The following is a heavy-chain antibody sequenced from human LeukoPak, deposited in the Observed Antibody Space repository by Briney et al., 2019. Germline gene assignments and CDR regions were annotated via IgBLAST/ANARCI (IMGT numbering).Heavy chain of an antibody. V-gene: IGHV3-48*04. Sequence: GGSLRLSCAVSGFTLRNYSMNWVRQAPGKGLEWISYISGSGFTIHYADSVKGRFTISRDNAKNSLYLQMNSLRAEDTAVYYCARVGPWVNPDYYYYYMDVWGKGTTVTVSS. J-gene: IGHJ6*03. CDR3: ARVGPWVNPDYYYYYMDV. D-gene: IGHD1-14*01. CDR2: ISGSGFTI. CDR1: GFTLRNYS.